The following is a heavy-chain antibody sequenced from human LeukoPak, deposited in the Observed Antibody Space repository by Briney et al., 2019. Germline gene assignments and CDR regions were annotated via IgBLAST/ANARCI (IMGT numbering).Heavy chain of an antibody. Sequence: SETLSLTCAVYGESFSGYYWSWIRQPPGKGLEWIGEINHSGTTNYNPSLKSRVTISVDTSKNQFSLNLNSVTAADTAVYYCARAGSFYYDTGGHYPFDYWGQGTLVTVSS. CDR2: INHSGTT. D-gene: IGHD3-22*01. CDR3: ARAGSFYYDTGGHYPFDY. V-gene: IGHV4-34*01. J-gene: IGHJ4*02. CDR1: GESFSGYY.